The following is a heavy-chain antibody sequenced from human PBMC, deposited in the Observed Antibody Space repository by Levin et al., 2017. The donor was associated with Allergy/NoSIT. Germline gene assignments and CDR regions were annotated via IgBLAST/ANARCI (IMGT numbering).Heavy chain of an antibody. CDR1: GFTFSNYA. CDR3: VREIAEEGT. Sequence: GGSLRLSCAASGFTFSNYAMHWVRQAPGKGLEWVGVISDDGSSEFYIDSVKGRFTISRDNSKNRLYLQMNSLRAEDTALYYCVREIAEEGTWGQGTLVIVSS. V-gene: IGHV3-30-3*01. D-gene: IGHD1-1*01. CDR2: ISDDGSSE. J-gene: IGHJ4*02.